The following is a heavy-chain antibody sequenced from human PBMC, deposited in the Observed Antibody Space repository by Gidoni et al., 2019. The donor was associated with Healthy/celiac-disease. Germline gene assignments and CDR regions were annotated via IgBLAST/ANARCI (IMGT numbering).Heavy chain of an antibody. CDR1: GGSISSYY. CDR3: ARGTYYYDSSGYKGFDP. J-gene: IGHJ5*02. D-gene: IGHD3-22*01. V-gene: IGHV4-4*07. CDR2: IYTSGST. Sequence: HVQLQESGPGLVKPSETLSLTCTVSGGSISSYYWGWLRQPAGKGLEWIGRIYTSGSTNYNPALMSRVTMSVDTSKNQFSLKLSSVTAADTAVYYCARGTYYYDSSGYKGFDPWGQGTLVTVSS.